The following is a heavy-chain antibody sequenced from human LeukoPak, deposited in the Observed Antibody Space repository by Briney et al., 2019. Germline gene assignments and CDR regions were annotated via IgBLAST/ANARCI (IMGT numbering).Heavy chain of an antibody. CDR2: ITSSGTYT. Sequence: GGSLRLSCADSGFTFSNYNMNWVRQAPGKAMEWVSSITSSGTYTFYADSVKGRFTISRDNAKNSLYLQMNSLRAEDTAVYYCARDLLEGDFSSGPDYWGQGTLVTVSS. CDR1: GFTFSNYN. J-gene: IGHJ4*02. CDR3: ARDLLEGDFSSGPDY. D-gene: IGHD6-19*01. V-gene: IGHV3-21*01.